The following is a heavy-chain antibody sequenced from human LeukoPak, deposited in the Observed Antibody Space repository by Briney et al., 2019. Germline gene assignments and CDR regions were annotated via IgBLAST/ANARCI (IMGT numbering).Heavy chain of an antibody. V-gene: IGHV1-46*01. CDR2: INPSGGST. CDR1: GYTFTSYY. D-gene: IGHD5-24*01. CDR3: ARDLSRDGCNWCFDY. J-gene: IGHJ4*02. Sequence: ASVKVSCKASGYTFTSYYMHWVRQAPGQGLEWMGIINPSGGSTSYAQKFQGRVTMTRDTSTSTVYMELSSLRSEDTAVYYCARDLSRDGCNWCFDYWGQGTLVTVSS.